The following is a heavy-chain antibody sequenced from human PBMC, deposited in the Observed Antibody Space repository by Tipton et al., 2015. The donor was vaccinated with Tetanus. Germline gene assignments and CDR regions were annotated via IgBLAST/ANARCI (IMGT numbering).Heavy chain of an antibody. CDR2: LYYTGNT. CDR1: GGSISSFY. D-gene: IGHD4-17*01. J-gene: IGHJ4*02. V-gene: IGHV4-59*01. Sequence: TLSLTCTVSGGSISSFYWSWIRQSPGRGLEWIGYLYYTGNTNYNPSLKSRVTISADTTKKQFSLTLRSVTAADAAVYCCARSYGDTFLFRLDYWGQGALVTVSS. CDR3: ARSYGDTFLFRLDY.